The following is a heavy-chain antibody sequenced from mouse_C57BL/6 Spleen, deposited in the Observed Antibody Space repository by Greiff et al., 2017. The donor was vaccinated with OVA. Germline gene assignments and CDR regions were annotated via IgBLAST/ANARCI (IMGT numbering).Heavy chain of an antibody. J-gene: IGHJ1*03. V-gene: IGHV3-6*01. D-gene: IGHD2-4*01. Sequence: ESGPGLVKPSQSLSLTCSVTGYSITSGYYWNWIRQFPGKKLEWMGYISYDGSNNYNPSLKNRISITRDTSKNQFFLKLNSVTTEDTATYYCARNGGLREGYFDVWGTGTTVTVSS. CDR3: ARNGGLREGYFDV. CDR1: GYSITSGYY. CDR2: ISYDGSN.